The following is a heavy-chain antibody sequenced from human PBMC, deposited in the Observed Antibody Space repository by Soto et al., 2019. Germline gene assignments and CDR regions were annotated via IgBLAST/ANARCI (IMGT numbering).Heavy chain of an antibody. Sequence: SQTLSLTCAISGDSVSSNSAAWNWIRQSPSRGLEWLGRTYYRSKWYKEYAASVRSRITINPDASKNQFSLQLNSVSPEDTAVYYCARTVGWLDPWGQGTQVTVSS. CDR2: TYYRSKWYK. CDR3: ARTVGWLDP. D-gene: IGHD2-15*01. CDR1: GDSVSSNSAA. J-gene: IGHJ5*02. V-gene: IGHV6-1*01.